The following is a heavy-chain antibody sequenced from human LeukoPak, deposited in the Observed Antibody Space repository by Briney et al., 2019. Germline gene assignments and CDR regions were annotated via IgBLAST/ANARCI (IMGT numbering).Heavy chain of an antibody. CDR2: MNPGTGNT. D-gene: IGHD3-3*01. V-gene: IGHV1-46*01. CDR1: GYSFTSYY. CDR3: ARDHSVDFWSGYYPGGWFDP. Sequence: ASVKVSCKASGYSFTSYYIHWVRQPPGQGLEWMGIMNPGTGNTTYAQKFQGRVTMTRDTSTSTVYMQLNSLTSEDTAVYYCARDHSVDFWSGYYPGGWFDPWGQGTLVTVSS. J-gene: IGHJ5*02.